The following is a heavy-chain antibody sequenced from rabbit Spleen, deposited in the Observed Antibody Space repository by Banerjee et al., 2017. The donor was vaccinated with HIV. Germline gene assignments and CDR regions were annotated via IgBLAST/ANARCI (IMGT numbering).Heavy chain of an antibody. J-gene: IGHJ6*01. V-gene: IGHV1S40*01. Sequence: VESGGGLVKPGSSLTLTCKASGFSFSRAYDMCWVRQAPGKGLEWIACIDIGGSGFTYFASWAKGRFTISKTSSTTVTLQMTSLTAADTATYFCARDTSTSFSSYGMDLWGPGTLVTVS. CDR3: ARDTSTSFSSYGMDL. CDR1: GFSFSRAYD. CDR2: IDIGGSGFT. D-gene: IGHD1-1*01.